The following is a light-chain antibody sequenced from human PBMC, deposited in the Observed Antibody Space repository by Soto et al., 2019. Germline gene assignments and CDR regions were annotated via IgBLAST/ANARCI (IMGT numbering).Light chain of an antibody. V-gene: IGKV1-5*03. CDR3: QQYDTYWT. CDR2: KAS. Sequence: DIQMTQSPSTLSASVGDRVTITCRASQSISSWLAWYQQKPGKAPKLLIYKASTLESGVPSRFSGSGSGTEFTLTISSLQPDAFATYSCQQYDTYWTFGQGTKVEIK. J-gene: IGKJ1*01. CDR1: QSISSW.